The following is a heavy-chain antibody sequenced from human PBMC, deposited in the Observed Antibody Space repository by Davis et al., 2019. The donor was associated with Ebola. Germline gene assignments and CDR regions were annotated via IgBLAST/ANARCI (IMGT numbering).Heavy chain of an antibody. J-gene: IGHJ3*02. CDR2: IYTGDSDT. CDR1: GDSFTSHW. CDR3: ASLRRTITGMDDGFDI. D-gene: IGHD2-8*02. V-gene: IGHV5-51*01. Sequence: KVSCKDSGDSFTSHWIGWVRQMPGKGLEWMGIIYTGDSDTRYSPSFRGQVTISADKSIKAAFLQWRRLRASDTAIYYCASLRRTITGMDDGFDIWGQGTMVTVSS.